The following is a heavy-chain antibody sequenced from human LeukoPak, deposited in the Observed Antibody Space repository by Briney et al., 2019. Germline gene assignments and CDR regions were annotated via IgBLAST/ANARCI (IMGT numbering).Heavy chain of an antibody. Sequence: PSETLSLTCTGSGCSISSYYWSWIRQPAGKGLEGIRRIYTSGSTNYNHSLKSRVTMSVDTSKNPFSLKLSSVTAADTAVYYCARNRYYDSSGYQTNYYYYMDVWGKGTTVTISS. V-gene: IGHV4-4*07. CDR3: ARNRYYDSSGYQTNYYYYMDV. CDR2: IYTSGST. J-gene: IGHJ6*03. CDR1: GCSISSYY. D-gene: IGHD3-22*01.